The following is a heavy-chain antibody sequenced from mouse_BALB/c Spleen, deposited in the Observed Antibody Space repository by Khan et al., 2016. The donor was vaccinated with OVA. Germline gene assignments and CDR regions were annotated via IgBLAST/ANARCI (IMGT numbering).Heavy chain of an antibody. J-gene: IGHJ2*01. D-gene: IGHD1-1*01. V-gene: IGHV1-84*02. CDR1: GYTFTYYY. CDR2: IYPGNDNT. CDR3: ARGGYYGNSLFDY. Sequence: QVQLQQSGPELVKPGASVKISCKASGYTFTYYYINWVKQKPGQGLEWIGWIYPGNDNTNYNEKFKDMATLTVDTSSTTAFMQLSSLTSEDTAVYFCARGGYYGNSLFDYWGQGTTLTVSS.